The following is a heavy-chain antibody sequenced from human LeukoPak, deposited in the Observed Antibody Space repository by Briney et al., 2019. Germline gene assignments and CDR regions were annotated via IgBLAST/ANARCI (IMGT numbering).Heavy chain of an antibody. D-gene: IGHD2-15*01. CDR2: ISGYNGKT. CDR1: GYTFNIHY. Sequence: ASVSVSSTTSGYTFNIHYVGWVRQAPGQGLEWMGWISGYNGKTNYAQKLQGRVTMTTDTSTTTAYMGLRSLRSDDTAVYYCARVICSGDSCYPPSAVDIWGQGTMVTVSS. J-gene: IGHJ3*02. CDR3: ARVICSGDSCYPPSAVDI. V-gene: IGHV1-18*01.